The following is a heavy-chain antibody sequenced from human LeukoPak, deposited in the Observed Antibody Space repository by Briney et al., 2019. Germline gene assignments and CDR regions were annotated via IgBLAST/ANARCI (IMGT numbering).Heavy chain of an antibody. CDR2: INSGGVNT. D-gene: IGHD2-15*01. CDR1: GFTFSTYG. J-gene: IGHJ4*02. Sequence: GGSLRLSYAASGFTFSTYGMTWVRQAPGKGLEWVSTINSGGVNTYYVDSVKGRFTISRDNSKNTLYLQMNSLRVEDTAVYYCAKALRGCSGDSCYYFDYWGQGTLVTVSS. CDR3: AKALRGCSGDSCYYFDY. V-gene: IGHV3-23*01.